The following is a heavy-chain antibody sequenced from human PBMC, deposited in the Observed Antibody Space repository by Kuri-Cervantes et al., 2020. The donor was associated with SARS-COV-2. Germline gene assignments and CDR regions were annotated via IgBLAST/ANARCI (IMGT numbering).Heavy chain of an antibody. Sequence: SETLSLTCTVSGGSISSHYWSWIRQPPGKGLEWIGEINHSGSTNYNPSLKSRVTISVDTSKNQFSLKLSSATAADTAVYYCASGTYYYDSSGSVAFDIWGQGTMVTVSS. J-gene: IGHJ3*02. V-gene: IGHV4-34*01. CDR2: INHSGST. CDR1: GGSISSHY. D-gene: IGHD3-22*01. CDR3: ASGTYYYDSSGSVAFDI.